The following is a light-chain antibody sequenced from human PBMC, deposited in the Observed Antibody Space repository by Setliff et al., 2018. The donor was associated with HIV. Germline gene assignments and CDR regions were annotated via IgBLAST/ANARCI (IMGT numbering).Light chain of an antibody. CDR3: XXXXRXXXLYV. J-gene: IGLJ1*01. Sequence: QSALTQPXSVSGSPGQSITISCTGTSSDVGGYNYVSWYQQHPGKAPKLMIYEVSNRPSGVSDRXXGSXSGNTASLXIXGLQXEDEADYXXXXXXRXXXLYVFXXXXKVXVL. V-gene: IGLV2-14*01. CDR2: EVS. CDR1: SSDVGGYNY.